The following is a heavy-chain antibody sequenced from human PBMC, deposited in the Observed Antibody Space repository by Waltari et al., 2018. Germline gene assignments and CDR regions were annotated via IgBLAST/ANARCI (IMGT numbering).Heavy chain of an antibody. CDR1: GGSIHSGPHS. D-gene: IGHD1-26*01. Sequence: QLRLQESGPGLVKPSETLSLTCTVSGGSIHSGPHSWGWIRQPPGKGLEWIGTIYSSGSTYYNPSLLSRLTISLDTAKNQFSLKLTSVTVADTAVYYCATDPSIPGSSDDFWGQGALVTVSS. CDR2: IYSSGST. J-gene: IGHJ4*02. V-gene: IGHV4-39*07. CDR3: ATDPSIPGSSDDF.